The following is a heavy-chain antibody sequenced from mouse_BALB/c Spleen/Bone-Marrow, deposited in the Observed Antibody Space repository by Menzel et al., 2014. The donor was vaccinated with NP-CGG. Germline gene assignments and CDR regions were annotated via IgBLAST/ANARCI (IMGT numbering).Heavy chain of an antibody. J-gene: IGHJ2*01. V-gene: IGHV1-22*01. D-gene: IGHD2-3*01. Sequence: EVQVVESGPELVKPGASVKISCKTSGYTFTEYTMHWVKQSHGKSLEWIGSINPNNGGTSYNQKFKGKATLTVDKSSSTAYMELRRLTSEDSAVYYCARGWLLRHYFDYWGHGTTLTVSS. CDR3: ARGWLLRHYFDY. CDR1: GYTFTEYT. CDR2: INPNNGGT.